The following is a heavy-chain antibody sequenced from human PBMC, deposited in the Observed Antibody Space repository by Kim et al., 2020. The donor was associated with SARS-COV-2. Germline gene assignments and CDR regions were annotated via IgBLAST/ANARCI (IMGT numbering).Heavy chain of an antibody. V-gene: IGHV4-34*01. D-gene: IGHD3-10*01. CDR3: ARAEVESSLFYYYGSGSYHWFDP. CDR2: INHSGST. Sequence: SETLSLTCAVYGGSFSGYYWSWIRQPPGKGLEWIGAINHSGSTNYNPSLKSRVTISVDTSKNQFSLELSSVTAADTAVYYCARAEVESSLFYYYGSGSYHWFDPWGQGTLVTVSS. CDR1: GGSFSGYY. J-gene: IGHJ5*02.